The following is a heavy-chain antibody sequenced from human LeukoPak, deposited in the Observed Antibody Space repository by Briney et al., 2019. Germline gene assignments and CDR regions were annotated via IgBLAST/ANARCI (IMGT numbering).Heavy chain of an antibody. D-gene: IGHD5-12*01. J-gene: IGHJ4*02. CDR1: GFTFSSYA. CDR2: ISGSGTGT. CDR3: ARPIRYSGYDLWD. Sequence: GSLRLSCAASGFTFSSYAMSWVRQAPGKGLEWVSAISGSGTGTYYADSVKGRFTISRDNAKNSLYLQMNSLRAEDTAVYYCARPIRYSGYDLWDWGQGTLVTVSS. V-gene: IGHV3-23*01.